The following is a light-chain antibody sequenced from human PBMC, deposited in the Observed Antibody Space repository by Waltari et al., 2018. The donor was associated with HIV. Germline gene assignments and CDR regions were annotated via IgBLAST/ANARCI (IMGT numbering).Light chain of an antibody. J-gene: IGKJ2*01. V-gene: IGKV4-1*01. Sequence: DVVVTQSPHSLTVSLGESATVHCTSSRYVLHHSNNKTYLVWYQQKPGQPPKVLISWASTRESGVPDRFVGGGSGTDFTLAISALQAEDAATYFCQQYVQIPNIFGQGT. CDR1: RYVLHHSNNKTY. CDR2: WAS. CDR3: QQYVQIPNI.